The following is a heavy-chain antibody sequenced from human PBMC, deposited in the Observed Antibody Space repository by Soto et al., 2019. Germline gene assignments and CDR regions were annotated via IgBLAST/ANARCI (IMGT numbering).Heavy chain of an antibody. CDR2: IRSKAYGGTT. D-gene: IGHD7-27*01. J-gene: IGHJ6*02. CDR1: GFTFGDYA. V-gene: IGHV3-49*03. Sequence: GGSLRLSCTASGFTFGDYAMSWFRQAPGKGLEWVGFIRSKAYGGTTEYAASVKGRFTISRDDSKSIAYLQMNSLKTEDTAVYYCTRDRELGFYYYYGMDVWGQGTTVTVSS. CDR3: TRDRELGFYYYYGMDV.